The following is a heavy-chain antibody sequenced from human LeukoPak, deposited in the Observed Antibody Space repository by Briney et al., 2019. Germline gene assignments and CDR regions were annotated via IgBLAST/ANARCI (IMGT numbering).Heavy chain of an antibody. CDR1: GDSLSSQY. V-gene: IGHV4-59*11. D-gene: IGHD4-23*01. CDR2: IYYSGST. CDR3: ARYRMTTVVTPDAFDI. Sequence: PSETLSLTCTVSGDSLSSQYWSWIRQPPGKGLEWIGYIYYSGSTNYNPSLKSRVTISVDTSKNQFSLKLSSVTAADTAVYYCARYRMTTVVTPDAFDIWGQGTMVTVSS. J-gene: IGHJ3*02.